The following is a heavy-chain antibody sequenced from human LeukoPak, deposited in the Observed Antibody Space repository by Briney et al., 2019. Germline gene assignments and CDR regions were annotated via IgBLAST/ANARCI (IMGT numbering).Heavy chain of an antibody. D-gene: IGHD5-18*01. CDR3: ARDRRIQHYYYGMDV. J-gene: IGHJ6*02. CDR1: GGSISSYY. CDR2: IYYSGST. Sequence: PSETLSLTCTVSGGSISSYYWSWIRQPPGKGPEWIGYIYYSGSTNYNPSLKSRVTISVDTSKNQFSLKLSSVTAADTAVYYCARDRRIQHYYYGMDVWGQGTTVTVSS. V-gene: IGHV4-59*01.